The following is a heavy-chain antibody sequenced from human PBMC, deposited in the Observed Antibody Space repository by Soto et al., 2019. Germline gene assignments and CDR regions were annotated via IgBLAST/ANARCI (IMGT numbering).Heavy chain of an antibody. Sequence: GSIVSFYWSRIMQKPRKGLEWIGYIYYSGSTNYNPSLKSRVTISVDTSKNQFSLKLSSVTAADTAVYYCARGHLNTVTPTGGAFDIWGQGTTVPVSS. J-gene: IGHJ3*02. CDR1: GSIVSFY. V-gene: IGHV4-59*01. D-gene: IGHD4-17*01. CDR3: ARGHLNTVTPTGGAFDI. CDR2: IYYSGST.